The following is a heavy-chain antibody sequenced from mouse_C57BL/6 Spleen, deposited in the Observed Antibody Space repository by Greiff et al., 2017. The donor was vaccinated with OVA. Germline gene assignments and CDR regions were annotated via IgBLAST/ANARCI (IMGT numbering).Heavy chain of an antibody. J-gene: IGHJ2*01. CDR1: GYAFTNYL. D-gene: IGHD2-4*01. CDR2: INPGSGGT. Sequence: QVQLQQSGAELVRPGTSVKVSCKASGYAFTNYLIEWVKQRPGQGLEWIGVINPGSGGTNYNEKFKGKATLTADKSSSTAYMQLSSLTSEDAAVYVCARSWGIYYDYDFDYWGQGTTLTVSS. V-gene: IGHV1-54*01. CDR3: ARSWGIYYDYDFDY.